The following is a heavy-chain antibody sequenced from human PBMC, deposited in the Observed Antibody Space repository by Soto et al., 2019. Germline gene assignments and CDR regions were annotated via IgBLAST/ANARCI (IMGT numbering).Heavy chain of an antibody. J-gene: IGHJ6*03. CDR1: GYSFTSYW. V-gene: IGHV5-51*01. CDR3: ARNKYCSSTSCHSFYMDV. Sequence: PGESLKLSCKGSGYSFTSYWIGWVRQMPGKGLEWMGIIYPGDSDTRYSPSFQGQVTISADKSISTAYLQWSSLKASDTAMYYCARNKYCSSTSCHSFYMDVWGKGTTVTVSS. CDR2: IYPGDSDT. D-gene: IGHD2-2*01.